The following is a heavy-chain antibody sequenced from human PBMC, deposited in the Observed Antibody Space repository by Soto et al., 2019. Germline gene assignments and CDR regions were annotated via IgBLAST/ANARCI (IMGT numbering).Heavy chain of an antibody. J-gene: IGHJ4*02. V-gene: IGHV4-59*08. D-gene: IGHD6-13*01. CDR3: ARQKRPSAAAAGCLDY. CDR1: GGSISTYY. Sequence: SETLSLTCTVSGGSISTYYWSWIRQPPGKGLEWIGYIYHSGSTNYNPSLKSRVTISLDTSKNQFSLKLTSVTAADTAVYYCARQKRPSAAAAGCLDYWGQGTLVTVSS. CDR2: IYHSGST.